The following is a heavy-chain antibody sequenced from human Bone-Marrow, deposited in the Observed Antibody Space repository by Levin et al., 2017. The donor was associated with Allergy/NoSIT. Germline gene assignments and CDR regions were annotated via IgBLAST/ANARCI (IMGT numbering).Heavy chain of an antibody. Sequence: SETLSLTCTVSGGSVSSGSYYWSWIRQPPGKGLEWIGYIYYSGSTNYNPSLKSRVTISVDTSKNQFSLKLSSVTAADTAVYYCARDRGYCSGGSCHVPLFDYWGQGTLVTVSS. CDR3: ARDRGYCSGGSCHVPLFDY. CDR1: GGSVSSGSYY. V-gene: IGHV4-61*01. J-gene: IGHJ4*02. CDR2: IYYSGST. D-gene: IGHD2-15*01.